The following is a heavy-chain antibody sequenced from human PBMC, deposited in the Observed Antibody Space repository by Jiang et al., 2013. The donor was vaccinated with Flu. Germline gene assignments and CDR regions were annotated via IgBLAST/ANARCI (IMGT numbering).Heavy chain of an antibody. CDR1: GFTFSSYE. V-gene: IGHV3-48*03. CDR3: VREVPHFDY. CDR2: ISSSGSTI. Sequence: SGGGLVQPGGSLRLSCAASGFTFSSYEMNWVRQAPGKGLEWVSYISSSGSTIPYADSVKGRFTISRDNAKNSLYLQMNSLRAEDTAVYYCVREVPHFDYWGQGTLVTVSS. J-gene: IGHJ4*02.